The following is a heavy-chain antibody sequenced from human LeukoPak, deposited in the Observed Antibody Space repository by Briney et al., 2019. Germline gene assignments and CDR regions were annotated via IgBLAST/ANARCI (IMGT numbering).Heavy chain of an antibody. Sequence: GGSLRLSCAASGFTFSSYAMSWVRQAPGKGLEWVSAISGSGSSTYYADSVKGRFTISRDNSKNTLYLQMGSLRVEDMAVYYCARVRCSSTSCKYYYYYMDVWGKGTTVTVSS. CDR2: ISGSGSST. V-gene: IGHV3-23*01. D-gene: IGHD2-2*01. CDR3: ARVRCSSTSCKYYYYYMDV. CDR1: GFTFSSYA. J-gene: IGHJ6*03.